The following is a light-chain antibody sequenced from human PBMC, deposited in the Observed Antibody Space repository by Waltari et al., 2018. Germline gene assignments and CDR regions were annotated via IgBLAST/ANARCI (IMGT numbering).Light chain of an antibody. V-gene: IGKV4-1*01. CDR2: WAS. Sequence: DIMMTQSPDFLAVSLGERATITCKSSHSILNNSNNQDCLAWYQRKPGQAPKLLISWASTRESGVPDRFSGSRSGTHFTLTISSLQAEDVAVYYCQQYCTIPITFGQGTRLEIK. CDR1: HSILNNSNNQDC. CDR3: QQYCTIPIT. J-gene: IGKJ5*01.